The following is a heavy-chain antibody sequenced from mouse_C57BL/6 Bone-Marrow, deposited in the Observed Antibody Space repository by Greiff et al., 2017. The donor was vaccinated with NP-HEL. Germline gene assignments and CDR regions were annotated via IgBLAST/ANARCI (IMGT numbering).Heavy chain of an antibody. J-gene: IGHJ4*01. CDR1: GYTFTSYT. CDR3: GRIWGWVFYAMDY. Sequence: VQLQQSGAELARPGASVKMSCKASGYTFTSYTMHWVKQRPGQGLEWIGYINPSSGYTKYNQKFKDKATLTADKSSSTAYMKLSSLTSEDSAVYYWGRIWGWVFYAMDYWGQGTAVTVTS. CDR2: INPSSGYT. D-gene: IGHD1-1*02. V-gene: IGHV1-4*01.